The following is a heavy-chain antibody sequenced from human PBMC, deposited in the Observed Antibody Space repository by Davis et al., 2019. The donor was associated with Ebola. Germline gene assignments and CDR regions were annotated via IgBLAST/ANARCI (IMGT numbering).Heavy chain of an antibody. Sequence: GESLKISCAASGFTFSSYSMNWVRQAPGKGLEWVSSISSSSSYIYYADSVKGRFTISRDNAKNSLYLQMNSLRAEETAVYYCARGAGENIVVVPAAIRYYYGMDVWGQGTTVTVSS. CDR2: ISSSSSYI. CDR1: GFTFSSYS. D-gene: IGHD2-2*02. V-gene: IGHV3-21*01. J-gene: IGHJ6*02. CDR3: ARGAGENIVVVPAAIRYYYGMDV.